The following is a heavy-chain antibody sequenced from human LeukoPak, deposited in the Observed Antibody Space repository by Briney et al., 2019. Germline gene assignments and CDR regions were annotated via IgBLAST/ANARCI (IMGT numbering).Heavy chain of an antibody. D-gene: IGHD5-12*01. CDR3: ARGGYSGYDSGNPFDY. CDR2: INHSGST. CDR1: GGSFSGYY. V-gene: IGHV4-34*01. J-gene: IGHJ4*02. Sequence: PSETLSLTCAVYGGSFSGYYWSWIRQPPGKGLEWIGEINHSGSTNYNPSLKSRVTISVDTSKNQFSLKLSSVTAADTAVYYCARGGYSGYDSGNPFDYWGQGTLVTASS.